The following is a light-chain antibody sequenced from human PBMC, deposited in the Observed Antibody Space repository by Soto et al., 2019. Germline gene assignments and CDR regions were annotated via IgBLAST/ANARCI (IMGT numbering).Light chain of an antibody. J-gene: IGKJ5*01. CDR2: GAS. Sequence: IVLTQSPASLSLSPWERATLPCRASQSVDSHLVWYQQKPGQAPRLLIFGASNRATGIPARFSGSGSGTDFTLAINRLEPDDFAVYYCQQRNDWPITFGQGTRLEIK. V-gene: IGKV3-11*01. CDR1: QSVDSH. CDR3: QQRNDWPIT.